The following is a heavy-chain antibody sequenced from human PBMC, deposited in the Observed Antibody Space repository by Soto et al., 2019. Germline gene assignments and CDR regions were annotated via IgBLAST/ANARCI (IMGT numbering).Heavy chain of an antibody. CDR3: AREAKTWGSVSFDY. Sequence: EVQLVESGGGLVQPGGSLRLSCAASGFTFSSYWMHWVRQAPGKGLVWVSRINSDGSSTSYADSVKGRFTISRDNAKNTLCLQMNSLRAEDTAVYYCAREAKTWGSVSFDYWGQGTLVTVSS. CDR2: INSDGSST. D-gene: IGHD3-16*01. CDR1: GFTFSSYW. V-gene: IGHV3-74*01. J-gene: IGHJ4*02.